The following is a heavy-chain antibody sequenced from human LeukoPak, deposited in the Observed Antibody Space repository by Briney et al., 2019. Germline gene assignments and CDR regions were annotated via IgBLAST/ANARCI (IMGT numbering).Heavy chain of an antibody. CDR1: GVSFDDYY. CDR3: TRMTTGHDY. V-gene: IGHV4-34*01. Sequence: SETLSLTCAVSGVSFDDYYWAWVRQTPGKGLEWNGEINHSGYTNDSPSLKSRVTLSIDTSRKQFSLNLRSVTVADAGIYYCTRMTTGHDYWGQGTLVTVSS. J-gene: IGHJ4*02. CDR2: INHSGYT. D-gene: IGHD4-17*01.